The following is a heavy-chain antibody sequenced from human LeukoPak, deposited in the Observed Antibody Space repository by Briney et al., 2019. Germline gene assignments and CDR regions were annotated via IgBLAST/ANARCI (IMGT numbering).Heavy chain of an antibody. CDR2: IIPRIDTR. CDR1: VDTFTTYA. CDR3: AMSLGSEDLEH. Sequence: SVKDTCKAPVDTFTTYAFSWVRQAPAQGLDWVGRIIPRIDTRNSAQKFQGRATITADKSTSTAYMELRGLRSEDTAVYYCAMSLGSEDLEHWGQGTLVIVSS. V-gene: IGHV1-69*04. J-gene: IGHJ1*01. D-gene: IGHD7-27*01.